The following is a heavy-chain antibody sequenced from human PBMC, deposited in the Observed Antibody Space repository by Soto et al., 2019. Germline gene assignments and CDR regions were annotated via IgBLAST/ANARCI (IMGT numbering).Heavy chain of an antibody. CDR3: ASGYSSSWYFHYYFDY. Sequence: PSETLSLTCTVSGGSISSGGYYWSWIRQHPGKGLEWIGYIYYSGSTYYNPSLKSRVTISVDTSKNQFSLKLSSVTAADTAVYYCASGYSSSWYFHYYFDYWGQGTLVTVSS. V-gene: IGHV4-31*03. CDR1: GGSISSGGYY. J-gene: IGHJ4*02. CDR2: IYYSGST. D-gene: IGHD6-13*01.